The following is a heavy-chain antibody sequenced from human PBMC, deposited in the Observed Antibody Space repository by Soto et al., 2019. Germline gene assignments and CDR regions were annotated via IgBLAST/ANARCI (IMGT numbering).Heavy chain of an antibody. V-gene: IGHV3-7*01. D-gene: IGHD6-19*01. CDR1: GFPFSTSW. CDR3: ASPHSGAWSF. Sequence: VQVVESGGGLVQPGESLRLSCAASGFPFSTSWMSWVRQAPGKGLEWVANINPDGRDKRYVDPVKGRFTISRDNAENSLYLQMSSLRAEDTAVYYCASPHSGAWSFWGQGTMVTVSS. J-gene: IGHJ3*01. CDR2: INPDGRDK.